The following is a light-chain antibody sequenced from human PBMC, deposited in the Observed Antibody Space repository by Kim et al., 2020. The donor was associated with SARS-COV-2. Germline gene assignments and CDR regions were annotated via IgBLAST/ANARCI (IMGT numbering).Light chain of an antibody. CDR1: SSNNVAGYD. V-gene: IGLV1-40*03. J-gene: IGLJ3*02. CDR2: GDS. Sequence: KFTTSCSGGSSNNVAGYDVVWYHQQPSTAPNHLIYGDSSRPSGVADRFSGSKSGASASLAITGVHPEDEADYYCQSYDSSLSATVFGGGTQLTVL. CDR3: QSYDSSLSATV.